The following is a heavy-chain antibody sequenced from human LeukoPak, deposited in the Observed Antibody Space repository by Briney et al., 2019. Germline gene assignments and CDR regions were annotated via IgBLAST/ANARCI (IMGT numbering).Heavy chain of an antibody. CDR3: ARDSSSRKYTSFHP. CDR2: INPNSGGT. J-gene: IGHJ5*02. D-gene: IGHD6-13*01. CDR1: GYTFTSYY. V-gene: IGHV1-2*02. Sequence: ASXKVSCKASGYTFTSYYMHWVRQAPGEGLEWMGWINPNSGGTNYAQKFQGRVTITRETSISTAYMELSRRRDDDTAVYYCARDSSSRKYTSFHPWGQGTLVTVSS.